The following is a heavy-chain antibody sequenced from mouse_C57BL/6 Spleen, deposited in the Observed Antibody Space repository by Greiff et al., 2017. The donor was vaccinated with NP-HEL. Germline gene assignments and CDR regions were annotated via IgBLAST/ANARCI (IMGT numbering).Heavy chain of an antibody. CDR2: INPSSGYT. V-gene: IGHV1-4*01. CDR1: GYTFTSYT. CDR3: AREDYDYDFDY. Sequence: QVQLQQSGAELARPGASVKMSCKASGYTFTSYTMHWVQQRPGQGLEWIGYINPSSGYTKYNQKFKDKATLTADKSSSTAYMQLSSLTSEDSAVYYYAREDYDYDFDYWGQGTTLTVSS. D-gene: IGHD2-4*01. J-gene: IGHJ2*01.